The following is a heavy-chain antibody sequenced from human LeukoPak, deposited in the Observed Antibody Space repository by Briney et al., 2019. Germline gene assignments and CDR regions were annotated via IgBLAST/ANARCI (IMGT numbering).Heavy chain of an antibody. CDR3: AAEWGRVGSSDY. D-gene: IGHD2-15*01. Sequence: SVKVSCKASGFTFTSSAVQWVRQARGQRLEWIGWIVVGSGNTNYAQKFQERVTITRDMSTSTAYMELSSLRSEDTAVYYCAAEWGRVGSSDYWGQGTLVTVSS. CDR1: GFTFTSSA. V-gene: IGHV1-58*01. J-gene: IGHJ4*02. CDR2: IVVGSGNT.